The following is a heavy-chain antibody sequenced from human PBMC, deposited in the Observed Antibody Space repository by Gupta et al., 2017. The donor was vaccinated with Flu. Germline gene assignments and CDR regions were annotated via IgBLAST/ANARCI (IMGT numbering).Heavy chain of an antibody. J-gene: IGHJ6*02. V-gene: IGHV3-48*03. CDR1: GFSFSNCE. Sequence: EEQMVESVGGLAQPGGDLRLSFASSGFSFSNCEMNWVRQAPGKGLDWVAYFRDSGINTYYADSGKGRFIVSRDNAKSSLFLQRSALRVDDSAVYYCTRSQRASGGTLYYGMDVWGPGTTVTVSS. CDR3: TRSQRASGGTLYYGMDV. CDR2: FRDSGINT. D-gene: IGHD1-1*01.